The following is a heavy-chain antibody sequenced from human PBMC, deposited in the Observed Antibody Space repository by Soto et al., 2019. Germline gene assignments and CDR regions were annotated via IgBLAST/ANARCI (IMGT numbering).Heavy chain of an antibody. Sequence: SVKVSLKDSGFTFTRSAMPWGRQARGQRLEWIGWIVVGSGNTNYAQKFQERVTITRDMSTSTAYMELSSLRSEDTAVYYCAAESGAFTGYDIWGQGTMVTVSS. CDR1: GFTFTRSA. CDR2: IVVGSGNT. CDR3: AAESGAFTGYDI. V-gene: IGHV1-58*02. D-gene: IGHD3-9*01. J-gene: IGHJ3*02.